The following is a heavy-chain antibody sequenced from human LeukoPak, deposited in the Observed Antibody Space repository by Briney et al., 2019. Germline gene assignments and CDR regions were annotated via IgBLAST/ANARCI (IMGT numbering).Heavy chain of an antibody. D-gene: IGHD2-21*02. V-gene: IGHV3-43D*03. J-gene: IGHJ4*02. Sequence: GGSLRLSCAASGFTFDDYAMHWVRQAPGKGLEWVSLISWDGGSTYYADSVKGRFTISRDNSKNSLYLQMNSLRAEDTALYYCAKDGTGCGGDCYSDYWGQGTLVTVSS. CDR2: ISWDGGST. CDR1: GFTFDDYA. CDR3: AKDGTGCGGDCYSDY.